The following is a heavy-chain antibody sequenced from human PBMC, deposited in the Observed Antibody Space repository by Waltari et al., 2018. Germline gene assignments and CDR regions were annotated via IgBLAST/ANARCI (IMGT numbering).Heavy chain of an antibody. J-gene: IGHJ6*02. V-gene: IGHV3-53*02. CDR2: IYSGGVT. CDR1: GLRVNENY. D-gene: IGHD1-1*01. CDR3: ARGTSQLFYGLDI. Sequence: EVQLAETGGGLIQPGGSLRLSCAASGLRVNENYMNWVRQAPGKGLQWVSLIYSGGVTYYADFVQGRFTISRDKYKNTLYLQMNSLRAEDSAVYYCARGTSQLFYGLDIWGQGTTVTVSS.